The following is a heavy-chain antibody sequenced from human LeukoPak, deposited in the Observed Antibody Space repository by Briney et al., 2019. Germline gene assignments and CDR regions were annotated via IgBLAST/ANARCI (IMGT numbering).Heavy chain of an antibody. CDR3: ARHEAGDYMDV. J-gene: IGHJ6*03. D-gene: IGHD1-14*01. CDR2: IYYSGST. Sequence: SETLSLTRTVSGGSISSSRYYWGWIRQPPGKGLEWIGSIYYSGSTYYNPSLKSRVTISVDTSKNQFSLKLSSVTAADTAVYYCARHEAGDYMDVWGKGTTVTVSS. V-gene: IGHV4-39*07. CDR1: GGSISSSRYY.